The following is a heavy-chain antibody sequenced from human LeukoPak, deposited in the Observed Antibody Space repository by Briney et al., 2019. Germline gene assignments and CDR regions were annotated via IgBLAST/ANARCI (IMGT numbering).Heavy chain of an antibody. Sequence: SETLSLTCAVYGGSFSGYYWSWIRQPPGKGLEWIGEINHSGSTNYNPSLKSRVTISVDTSKNQFSLKLSSVTAADTAVYYCARHVKNSGWFFDHWGQGTLVTVSS. V-gene: IGHV4-34*01. CDR3: ARHVKNSGWFFDH. CDR1: GGSFSGYY. CDR2: INHSGST. D-gene: IGHD6-19*01. J-gene: IGHJ4*02.